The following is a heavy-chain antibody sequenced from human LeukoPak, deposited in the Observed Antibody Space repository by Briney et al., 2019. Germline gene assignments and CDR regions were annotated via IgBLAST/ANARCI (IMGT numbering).Heavy chain of an antibody. CDR1: GGSISNYY. J-gene: IGHJ4*02. V-gene: IGHV4-59*01. Sequence: PSETLPLTCTVSGGSISNYYWSWIRQPPGKGLEEIGYIYYSGTTNYNPSLKSRVTISLDTSKSQFSLKLRSVTAADTAVYYCARGTKDDTGSYPADYWGQGTLVTVSS. D-gene: IGHD3-10*01. CDR3: ARGTKDDTGSYPADY. CDR2: IYYSGTT.